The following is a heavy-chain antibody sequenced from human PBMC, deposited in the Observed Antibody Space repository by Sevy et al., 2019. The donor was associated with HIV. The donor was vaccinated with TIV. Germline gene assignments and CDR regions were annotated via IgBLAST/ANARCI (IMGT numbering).Heavy chain of an antibody. CDR2: TSYDGSHK. CDR3: ARGENDDDFFQY. D-gene: IGHD3-16*01. Sequence: GRSLRLSCTVSGFIFSNFAMHWVRQAPGKGLEWVAVTSYDGSHKYYADSVKGRFTVSRDNSRNILSLEMSGLRRDDTAVYYCARGENDDDFFQYWGQGTLVTVSS. J-gene: IGHJ1*01. CDR1: GFIFSNFA. V-gene: IGHV3-30*04.